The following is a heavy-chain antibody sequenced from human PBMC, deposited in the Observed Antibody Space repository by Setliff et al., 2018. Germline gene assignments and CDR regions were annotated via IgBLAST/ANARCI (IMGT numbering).Heavy chain of an antibody. D-gene: IGHD5-12*01. Sequence: GESLKISCKASGYRFTSQWIAWVRQTPGRGLEWMGIIYPADSDTTYSPSFQGQVTISVDKSLSTAYLQWSSLKASDSGKYYCARGRRDGYKAGFDPWGQGTLVTVSS. J-gene: IGHJ5*02. CDR3: ARGRRDGYKAGFDP. V-gene: IGHV5-51*01. CDR1: GYRFTSQW. CDR2: IYPADSDT.